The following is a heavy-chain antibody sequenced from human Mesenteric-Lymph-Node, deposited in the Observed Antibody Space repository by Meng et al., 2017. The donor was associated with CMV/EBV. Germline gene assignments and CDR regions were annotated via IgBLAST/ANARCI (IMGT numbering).Heavy chain of an antibody. CDR1: GFTFSSYA. V-gene: IGHV3-43*02. J-gene: IGHJ3*02. Sequence: GESLKISCAASGFTFSSYAMSWVRQAPGKGLEWVSLITWDSRSARYEDSLKGRFTISRDNSKNSLYLQMNSLRTEDTALYYCGKDYCSSSNCPRRAFDIWGQGTMVTVSS. CDR3: GKDYCSSSNCPRRAFDI. CDR2: ITWDSRSA. D-gene: IGHD2-2*01.